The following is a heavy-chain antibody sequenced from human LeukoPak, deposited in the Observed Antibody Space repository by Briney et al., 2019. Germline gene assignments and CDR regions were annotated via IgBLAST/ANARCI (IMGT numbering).Heavy chain of an antibody. V-gene: IGHV3-23*01. CDR2: IGGDGI. J-gene: IGHJ4*01. CDR3: AKELAAAGNPAYDY. CDR1: GFTLSNYA. D-gene: IGHD6-13*01. Sequence: GGSLRLSCAASGFTLSNYAMSCVRQAPGKGLEWVSGIGGDGIFYAESVRGRFTISRDNSKNTLYLQMNGLRGDDTALYYCAKELAAAGNPAYDYWGQGILVTVCS.